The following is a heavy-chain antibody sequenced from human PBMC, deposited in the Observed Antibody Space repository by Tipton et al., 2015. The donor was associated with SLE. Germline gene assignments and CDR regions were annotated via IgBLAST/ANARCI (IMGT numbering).Heavy chain of an antibody. D-gene: IGHD3-22*01. CDR1: GGFLSDYF. Sequence: LRLSCDVYGGFLSDYFWSWIRQPPGKGLEWIGEIDQSGSTNYNPSLKSRVTMSGDTSKNEFSLKLNSVTAADTAVYYCVRGPRGSSGYPNWGQGTLVTVSS. CDR3: VRGPRGSSGYPN. V-gene: IGHV4-34*01. J-gene: IGHJ4*02. CDR2: IDQSGST.